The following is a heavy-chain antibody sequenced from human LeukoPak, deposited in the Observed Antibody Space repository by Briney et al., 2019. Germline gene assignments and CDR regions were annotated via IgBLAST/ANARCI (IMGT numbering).Heavy chain of an antibody. J-gene: IGHJ4*02. D-gene: IGHD3-16*01. Sequence: GGSLRLSCAASGFTFSNYAMNWVRLAPGRGLEWVSAISGSGGSTYYADSVKGRFTISRDNSKNTLYLQMNSLRTEDTAVYYCAGTRLGASPEWGQGTLVTVSS. CDR3: AGTRLGASPE. CDR1: GFTFSNYA. CDR2: ISGSGGST. V-gene: IGHV3-23*01.